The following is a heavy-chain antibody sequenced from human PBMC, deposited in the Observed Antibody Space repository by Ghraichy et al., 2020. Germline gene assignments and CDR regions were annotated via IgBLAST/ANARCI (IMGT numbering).Heavy chain of an antibody. CDR1: GGSISISSYY. D-gene: IGHD3-10*01. V-gene: IGHV4-39*01. CDR2: IYYSGST. CDR3: GFGETDYYYYYGMDV. J-gene: IGHJ6*02. Sequence: SETLSLTCTVTGGSISISSYYWGWIRQPPGKGLEWIGSIYYSGSTYYNPSLKSRVTISVDTSKNQFSLKLSSVTAADTAVYYCGFGETDYYYYYGMDVWGQGTTVTVSS.